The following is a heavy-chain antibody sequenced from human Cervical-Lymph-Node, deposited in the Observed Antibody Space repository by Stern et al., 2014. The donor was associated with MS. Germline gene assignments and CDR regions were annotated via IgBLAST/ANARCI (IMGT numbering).Heavy chain of an antibody. V-gene: IGHV3-23*04. CDR2: ISGSGGST. D-gene: IGHD1-26*01. Sequence: EVQLVESGGGLVQPGGSLTLSCVASGFTFNNYGMSWVRQAPGKGLEWVSKISGSGGSTHYADSVKGRFTISRDNLKKMVSLQMNSLRAEDTAVYYCAKGGWELPNYYYGMDVWGQGTTVTVSS. CDR3: AKGGWELPNYYYGMDV. CDR1: GFTFNNYG. J-gene: IGHJ6*02.